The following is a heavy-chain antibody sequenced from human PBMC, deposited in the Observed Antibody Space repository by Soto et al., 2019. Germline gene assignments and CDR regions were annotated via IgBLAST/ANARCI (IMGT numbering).Heavy chain of an antibody. D-gene: IGHD3-22*01. Sequence: GCLRRAGSGSGCTFSDYYMSWIRQATGKGLEWVSYISSSDSIIYYADSVKVRFTISRDNAKNSLYLQMNSLRAEDTAVYSCARDVGYYDSSGYFDYWGQGTLVTVYS. CDR3: ARDVGYYDSSGYFDY. V-gene: IGHV3-11*01. CDR1: GCTFSDYY. CDR2: ISSSDSII. J-gene: IGHJ4*02.